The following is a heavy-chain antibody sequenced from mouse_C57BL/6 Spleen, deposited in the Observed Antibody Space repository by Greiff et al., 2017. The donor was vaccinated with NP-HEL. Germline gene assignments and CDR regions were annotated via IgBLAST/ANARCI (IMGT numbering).Heavy chain of an antibody. J-gene: IGHJ1*03. V-gene: IGHV1-76*01. Sequence: QVQLQQSGAELVRPGASVKLSCKASGYTFTDYYINWVKQRPGQGLEWIARIYPGSGNTYYNEKFKGKATLTAEKSSSTAYMQLSSLTSEDSAVYFCARREGNWYFDVWGTGTTVTVSS. CDR1: GYTFTDYY. CDR2: IYPGSGNT. CDR3: ARREGNWYFDV.